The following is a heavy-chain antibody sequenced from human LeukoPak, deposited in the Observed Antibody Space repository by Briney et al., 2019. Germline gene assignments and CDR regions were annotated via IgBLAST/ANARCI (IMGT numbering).Heavy chain of an antibody. CDR2: ISYDGSNK. V-gene: IGHV3-30*18. Sequence: GGSLRLSCAASGFTFSSYGMHWVRQAPGKGLEWVAVISYDGSNKYYADSVKGRFTISRDNSKNTLYLQMNSLRAEDTAVYYCAKGYRSGGSCPLDYWGQGTLVTVSS. CDR3: AKGYRSGGSCPLDY. D-gene: IGHD2-15*01. CDR1: GFTFSSYG. J-gene: IGHJ4*02.